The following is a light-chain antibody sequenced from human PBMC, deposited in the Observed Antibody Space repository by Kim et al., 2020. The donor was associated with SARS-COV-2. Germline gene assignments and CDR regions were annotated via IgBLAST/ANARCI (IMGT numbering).Light chain of an antibody. CDR1: QSVTSSY. CDR3: QQFGSSPYT. Sequence: EIVLTQSPGTLSLSPGERATLSCRASQSVTSSYLAWYQQKPGRAPRLLIYAASSRATGIPDRFSGSGSGTHFTLAISRLQPEDFAVYYCQQFGSSPYTFGQGTKLEI. J-gene: IGKJ2*01. CDR2: AAS. V-gene: IGKV3-20*01.